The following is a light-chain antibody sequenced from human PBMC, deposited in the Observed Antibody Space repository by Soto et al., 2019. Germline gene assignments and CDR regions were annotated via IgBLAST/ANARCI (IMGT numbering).Light chain of an antibody. CDR2: DAS. Sequence: EIVLTQSPATLSLSPGERATLSCRASQVVSSYLAWYQQKPGQAPRLLIYDASNRATGIPARFSGSGPGTDFTLTISSLEPEDFAVYYCQQRSKWHFGPGTKVDIK. CDR1: QVVSSY. CDR3: QQRSKWH. V-gene: IGKV3D-11*01. J-gene: IGKJ3*01.